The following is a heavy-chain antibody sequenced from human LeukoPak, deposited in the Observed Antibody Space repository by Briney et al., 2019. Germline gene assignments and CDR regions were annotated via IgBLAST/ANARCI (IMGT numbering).Heavy chain of an antibody. CDR2: FAGSGGDT. V-gene: IGHV3-23*01. CDR1: GFTFSSYA. CDR3: AKSLSGYYIFDY. J-gene: IGHJ4*02. D-gene: IGHD3-22*01. Sequence: GGSLRLSCAASGFTFSSYAMSWVRQAPGKRLEWVSSFAGSGGDTYFADSVKGRFTISRDNSKNTLYLQMNSLRAEDTAVYYCAKSLSGYYIFDYWGQGTLVTVSP.